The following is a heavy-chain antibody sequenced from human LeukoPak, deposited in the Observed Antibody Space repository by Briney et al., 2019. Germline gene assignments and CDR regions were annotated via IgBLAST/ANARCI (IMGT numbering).Heavy chain of an antibody. J-gene: IGHJ3*01. CDR1: GFTFSSYW. CDR3: ARDWLAGNPYHAFDL. Sequence: GGSLRLSCAASGFTFSSYWMSWVRPAPGEGLECVANIKEDGSEEYYVDSVKGRFSISRDNAKNSLYLQMNSLRAEDTAVYYCARDWLAGNPYHAFDLWGKGTMVTVSS. V-gene: IGHV3-7*01. D-gene: IGHD3-22*01. CDR2: IKEDGSEE.